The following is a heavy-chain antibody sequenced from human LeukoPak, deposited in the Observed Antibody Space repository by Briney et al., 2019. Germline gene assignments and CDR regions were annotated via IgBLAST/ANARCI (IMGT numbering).Heavy chain of an antibody. Sequence: GGSLRLSCAASGFTFSSYSMNWVRQAPGKGLEWVSSISSSSSYIYYADSVKGRFTISRDNAKNSLCLQMNSLRAEDTAVYYCARDFPAATRDNDYWGQGTLVTVSS. D-gene: IGHD2-2*01. CDR2: ISSSSSYI. J-gene: IGHJ4*02. CDR3: ARDFPAATRDNDY. V-gene: IGHV3-21*01. CDR1: GFTFSSYS.